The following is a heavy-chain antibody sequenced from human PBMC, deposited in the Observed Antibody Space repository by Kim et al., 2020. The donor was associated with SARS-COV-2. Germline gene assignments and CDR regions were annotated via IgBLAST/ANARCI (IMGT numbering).Heavy chain of an antibody. D-gene: IGHD3-10*01. Sequence: SETLSLTCTVSGDSITSRNCYWGWIRQPLGKGLEWIGSIWHTGSTYYNPSLKSRVTMSVDTSKSQFSLSLSSVTAADTAVYFCARKAGSYFYYYGMDVWGQGTTVTVSS. CDR1: GDSITSRNCY. J-gene: IGHJ6*02. CDR2: IWHTGST. CDR3: ARKAGSYFYYYGMDV. V-gene: IGHV4-39*01.